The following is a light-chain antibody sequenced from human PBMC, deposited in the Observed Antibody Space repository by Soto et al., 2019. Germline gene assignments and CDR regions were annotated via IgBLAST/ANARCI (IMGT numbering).Light chain of an antibody. CDR2: DVS. Sequence: QSALTQPRSMSGSPGQSVTISCTGTSSDVGGYNYVSWYQHHPGKAPKLMIYDVSKRPSGVPDRFSGSRSGNTASLTISGLQADDEADYYCCSYAGTYTFVFGTGTKVTV. V-gene: IGLV2-11*01. J-gene: IGLJ1*01. CDR1: SSDVGGYNY. CDR3: CSYAGTYTFV.